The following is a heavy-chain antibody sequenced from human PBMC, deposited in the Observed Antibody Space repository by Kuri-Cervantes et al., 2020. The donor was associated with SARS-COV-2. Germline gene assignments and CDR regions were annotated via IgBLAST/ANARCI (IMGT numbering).Heavy chain of an antibody. Sequence: GESLKISCAVYGRSFSGYYWSWIRQPPGKGLEWVSYISSSSSYTNYADSVKGRFTISRDNAKNSLYLQMNSLRAEDTAVYYCARAPQWVAGDDAFDIWGQGTMVTVSS. V-gene: IGHV3-11*05. J-gene: IGHJ3*02. CDR2: ISSSSSYT. CDR3: ARAPQWVAGDDAFDI. CDR1: GRSFSGYY. D-gene: IGHD6-19*01.